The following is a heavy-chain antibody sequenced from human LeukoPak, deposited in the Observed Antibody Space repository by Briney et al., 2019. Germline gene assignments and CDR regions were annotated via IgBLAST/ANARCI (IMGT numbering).Heavy chain of an antibody. CDR1: GYTFTGYY. J-gene: IGHJ4*02. CDR2: INPNSGDT. Sequence: GASVKVSCKASGYTFTGYYIHWVRQAPGQGLEWMGWINPNSGDTKYAQKFQGRVTMTRDTSNNTVYMDLTRLIFDDTAMYYCARDSRPIFEWQQLGGDYWGQGTLVTVSS. D-gene: IGHD6-13*01. V-gene: IGHV1-2*02. CDR3: ARDSRPIFEWQQLGGDY.